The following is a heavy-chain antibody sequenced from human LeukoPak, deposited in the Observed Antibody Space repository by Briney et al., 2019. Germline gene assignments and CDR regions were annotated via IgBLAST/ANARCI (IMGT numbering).Heavy chain of an antibody. Sequence: GGCLRLSCAAYGLTLSSDSMTWVRQAPGRGLGWVSSISRSSSYIYYADAVKGRFNISRDNAKNSLYLQINSRRAEDTAVYYCARSVSDYGGNYYFDFWAQGTLVTVSS. CDR2: ISRSSSYI. D-gene: IGHD4-23*01. CDR3: ARSVSDYGGNYYFDF. V-gene: IGHV3-21*01. J-gene: IGHJ4*02. CDR1: GLTLSSDS.